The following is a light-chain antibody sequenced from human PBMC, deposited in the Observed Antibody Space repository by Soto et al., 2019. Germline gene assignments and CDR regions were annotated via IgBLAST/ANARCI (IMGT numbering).Light chain of an antibody. Sequence: EIVMTQSTATLSVSPGERSTLSCRASQSVSSNLAWYQQKPGQAPRLLIYGASTRATVIPAGFSGSGSGTEFTLTISSLQSEDFAVYYCQQYYTWPITFGGGTKVDI. CDR2: GAS. CDR1: QSVSSN. CDR3: QQYYTWPIT. J-gene: IGKJ4*01. V-gene: IGKV3-15*01.